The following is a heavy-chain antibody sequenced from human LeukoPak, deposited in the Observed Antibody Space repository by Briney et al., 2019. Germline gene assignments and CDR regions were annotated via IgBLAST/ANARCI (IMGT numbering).Heavy chain of an antibody. CDR1: GGSINSYY. V-gene: IGHV4-59*12. CDR2: IYYSGST. J-gene: IGHJ4*02. Sequence: PSETLSLTCTVSGGSINSYYWSWIRQPPGKGLEWIGYIYYSGSTNYNPSLKSRVTISVDTSKNQFSLKLSSVTAADTAVYYCARNFDYWGQGTLVTVSS. CDR3: ARNFDY.